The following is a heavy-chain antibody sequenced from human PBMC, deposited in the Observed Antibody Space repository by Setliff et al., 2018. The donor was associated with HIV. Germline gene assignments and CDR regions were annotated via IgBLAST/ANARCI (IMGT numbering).Heavy chain of an antibody. V-gene: IGHV4-31*03. D-gene: IGHD3-10*01. CDR1: GSSITTGGSY. Sequence: SETLSLTCSVSGSSITTGGSYWNWIRQHPGKGLEWIGYISHSGGTYYTPSLQSRVTMSLERSKNQFSLKLRSVTAADTAAYYCATSPAGEILGPRPFYFDYWGQGTLVTVSS. J-gene: IGHJ4*02. CDR3: ATSPAGEILGPRPFYFDY. CDR2: ISHSGGT.